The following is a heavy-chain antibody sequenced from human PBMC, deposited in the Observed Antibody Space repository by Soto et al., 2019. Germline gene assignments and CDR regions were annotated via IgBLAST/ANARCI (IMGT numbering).Heavy chain of an antibody. CDR2: IYHSGST. J-gene: IGHJ3*02. Sequence: PSETLSLTCAVSSGSISSSNWWSWVRQPPGKGLEWIGEIYHSGSTNYNPSLKSRVTISVDKSKNQFSLKLSSVTAADTAVYYCARDRKSGNYDYIWGSPGGAFDIWGQGTMVTVSS. D-gene: IGHD3-16*01. CDR3: ARDRKSGNYDYIWGSPGGAFDI. V-gene: IGHV4-4*02. CDR1: SGSISSSNW.